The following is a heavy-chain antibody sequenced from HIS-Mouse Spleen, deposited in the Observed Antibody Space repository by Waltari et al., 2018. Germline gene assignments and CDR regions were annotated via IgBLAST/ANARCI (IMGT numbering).Heavy chain of an antibody. V-gene: IGHV3-30*18. Sequence: QVQLVESGGGVVQPGRSLRLSCVASGFPFSSYGMHWVRQAPGKGLEWVAVISYDGSNKYYADSVKGRFTISRDNSKNTLYLQMNSLRAEDTAVYYCAKDRGSQFDYWGQGTLVTVSS. CDR3: AKDRGSQFDY. D-gene: IGHD1-26*01. CDR2: ISYDGSNK. CDR1: GFPFSSYG. J-gene: IGHJ4*02.